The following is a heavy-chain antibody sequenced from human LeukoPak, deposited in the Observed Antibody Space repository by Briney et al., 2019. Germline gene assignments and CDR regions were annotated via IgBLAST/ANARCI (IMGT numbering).Heavy chain of an antibody. V-gene: IGHV3-30-3*01. CDR1: GFTFSSYA. Sequence: GRSLRLSCAASGFTFSSYAMHWVRQAPGKGLEWVAVISYDGSNKYYADSVKGQFTISRDNSKNTLYLQMNSLRAEDTAVYYCARDSGGRDYHYYYYGMDVWGQGTTVTVSS. CDR2: ISYDGSNK. D-gene: IGHD4-17*01. J-gene: IGHJ6*02. CDR3: ARDSGGRDYHYYYYGMDV.